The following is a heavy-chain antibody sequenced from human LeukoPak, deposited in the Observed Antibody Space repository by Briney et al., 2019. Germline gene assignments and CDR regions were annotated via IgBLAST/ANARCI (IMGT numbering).Heavy chain of an antibody. D-gene: IGHD5-24*01. V-gene: IGHV1-18*01. CDR1: GYTFTSYD. J-gene: IGHJ4*02. CDR3: ARGPDVEMATGY. Sequence: ASVKVSCKASGYTFTSYDINWVRQAPGQGLEWMGWISAYNGNTNYAQKLQGRVTMTTDTSTSTAYMELRSLRSDDTAVYYCARGPDVEMATGYWGQGTLVTVSS. CDR2: ISAYNGNT.